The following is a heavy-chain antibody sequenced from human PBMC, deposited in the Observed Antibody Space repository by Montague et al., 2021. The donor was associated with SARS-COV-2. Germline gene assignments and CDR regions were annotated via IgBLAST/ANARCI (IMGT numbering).Heavy chain of an antibody. V-gene: IGHV4-34*01. Sequence: SETLSLTCAVYGGSFSGYYWCWICQPQGQGLEWIGVINHSGTTNYNPTPKSRVTISVDTSKNQFSLKLSSVTAADTAVYYCAGGSGCRGGSCYSEWDPYYYYCMDVWGQGATVTVSS. CDR2: INHSGTT. D-gene: IGHD2-15*01. J-gene: IGHJ6*02. CDR3: AGGSGCRGGSCYSEWDPYYYYCMDV. CDR1: GGSFSGYY.